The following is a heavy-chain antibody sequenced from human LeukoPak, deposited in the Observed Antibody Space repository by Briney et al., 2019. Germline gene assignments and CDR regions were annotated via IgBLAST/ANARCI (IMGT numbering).Heavy chain of an antibody. Sequence: GESLKISCKGSGYSCTTYWIGWVRQLPGKGLEWMGIIYPGDSDTRYSPSFQGQVTISADKYIATAYLQWSSLKASDTAMYYCARLRGYSRSSGSDYWGQGTLVTVSS. CDR3: ARLRGYSRSSGSDY. D-gene: IGHD6-6*01. V-gene: IGHV5-51*01. CDR2: IYPGDSDT. J-gene: IGHJ4*02. CDR1: GYSCTTYW.